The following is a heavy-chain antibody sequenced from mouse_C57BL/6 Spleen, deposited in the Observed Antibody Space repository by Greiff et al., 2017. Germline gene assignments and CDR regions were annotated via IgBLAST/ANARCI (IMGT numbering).Heavy chain of an antibody. CDR2: IYPGGGDT. CDR3: ARWRDYDVNCAMDY. V-gene: IGHV1-82*01. Sequence: QVQLKESGPELVKPGASVKISCKASGYAFSSSWMHWVKQRPGKGLEWIGRIYPGGGDTNYTGKFKGKATLTADKSSSTAYMQLSSLTSEDSAVYFCARWRDYDVNCAMDYWGQGTSVTVSS. CDR1: GYAFSSSW. D-gene: IGHD2-4*01. J-gene: IGHJ4*01.